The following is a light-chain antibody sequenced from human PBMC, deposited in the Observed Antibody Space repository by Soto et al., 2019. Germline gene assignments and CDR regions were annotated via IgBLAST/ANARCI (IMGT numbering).Light chain of an antibody. V-gene: IGKV3-20*01. Sequence: EIVLTQSPGTLSLSPGERATLSCRASQSVSSSYLAWYQQKPGQAPSLLIYAASRRATGTPDRFSGSGSGTDFTLTISRLEPEDFAVYYCQQYGSSPYTFGQGTKLEIK. CDR3: QQYGSSPYT. CDR2: AAS. CDR1: QSVSSSY. J-gene: IGKJ2*01.